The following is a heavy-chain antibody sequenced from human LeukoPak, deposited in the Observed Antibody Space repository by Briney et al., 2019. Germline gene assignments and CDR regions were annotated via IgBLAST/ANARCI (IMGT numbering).Heavy chain of an antibody. CDR2: IYHSGST. CDR1: GYSISSDYY. J-gene: IGHJ3*02. V-gene: IGHV4-38-2*02. CDR3: AREWDNWNAGAFDI. Sequence: SETLSLTCIVSGYSISSDYYWGWIRQPPGKGLEWIVNIYHSGSTYYNPSLRSRVTISIDTSKNQFSLKLSSVTAADTAVYYCAREWDNWNAGAFDIWGQGTMVTVSS. D-gene: IGHD1-20*01.